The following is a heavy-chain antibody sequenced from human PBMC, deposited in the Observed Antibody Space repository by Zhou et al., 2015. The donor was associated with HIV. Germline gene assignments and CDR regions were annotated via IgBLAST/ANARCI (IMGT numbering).Heavy chain of an antibody. Sequence: QVQLVQSGAEVKKPGSSVKVSCKASGGTFSSYAISWVRQAPGQGLEWMGGIIPIFGTANYAQKFQGRVTITADESTSTAYMELSSLRSEDTAVYYCAQQADTAMVIGYYYYYGMDVWGQGTTVTVSS. D-gene: IGHD5-18*01. CDR3: AQQADTAMVIGYYYYYGMDV. CDR2: IIPIFGTA. CDR1: GGTFSSYA. V-gene: IGHV1-69*01. J-gene: IGHJ6*02.